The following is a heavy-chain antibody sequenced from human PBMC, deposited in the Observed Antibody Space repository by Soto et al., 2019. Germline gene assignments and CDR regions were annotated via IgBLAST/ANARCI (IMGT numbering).Heavy chain of an antibody. CDR3: TTDLAGDQSYYFDY. CDR2: IKSKTDGETT. V-gene: IGHV3-15*01. D-gene: IGHD7-27*01. CDR1: GFTFSNAW. Sequence: GGSLRLSCAASGFTFSNAWMSWVRQAPGKGLEWVGRIKSKTDGETTDYAAPVKGRFTISRDDSKNTLYLQMNSLKTEDTAVYYCTTDLAGDQSYYFDYWGQGTLVTVSS. J-gene: IGHJ4*02.